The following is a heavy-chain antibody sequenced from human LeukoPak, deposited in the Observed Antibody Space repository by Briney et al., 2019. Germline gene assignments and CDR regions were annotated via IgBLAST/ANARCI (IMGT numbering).Heavy chain of an antibody. Sequence: TSETLSLTCSVSGGSISSSNYYWGWIRQPPGKGLEWIGIIYNSGSTYYNPSLKSRVTISVDTSKNQLSLKLNSVTAADTAVYYCARTGDYYDSSGPNFDYWGQGTLDTVSS. CDR3: ARTGDYYDSSGPNFDY. D-gene: IGHD3-22*01. CDR2: IYNSGST. CDR1: GGSISSSNYY. V-gene: IGHV4-39*07. J-gene: IGHJ4*02.